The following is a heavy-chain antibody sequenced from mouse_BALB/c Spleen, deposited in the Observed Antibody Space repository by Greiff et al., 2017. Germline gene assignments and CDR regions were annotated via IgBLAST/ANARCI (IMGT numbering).Heavy chain of an antibody. J-gene: IGHJ4*01. CDR3: ARFNCVGSSYYAMDY. V-gene: IGHV3-2*02. CDR1: GYSITSDYA. Sequence: EVQLQESGPGLVKPSQSLSLTCTVTGYSITSDYAWNWIRQFPGNKLEWMGYISYSGSTSYNPSIKRRISITRDTSKNQFFLQLNSVTTEDTATYYCARFNCVGSSYYAMDYWGQGTSVTVSS. CDR2: ISYSGST. D-gene: IGHD1-1*01.